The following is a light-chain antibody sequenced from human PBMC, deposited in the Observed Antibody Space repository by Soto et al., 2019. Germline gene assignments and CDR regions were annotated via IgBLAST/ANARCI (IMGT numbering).Light chain of an antibody. CDR2: TAS. CDR3: QQLLSYPRT. Sequence: IQLTQSPSSLSASVGDTVTITCRASQGIGRYLAWYQQKAGEAPKLLIHTASTLQSGVPSRFSGSGSGTDFTLTIDSPQPDDFATYYCQQLLSYPRTFGQGTRLEIK. CDR1: QGIGRY. J-gene: IGKJ2*01. V-gene: IGKV1-9*01.